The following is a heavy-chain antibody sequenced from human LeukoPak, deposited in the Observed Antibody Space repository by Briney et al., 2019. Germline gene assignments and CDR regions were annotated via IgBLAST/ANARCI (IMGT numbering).Heavy chain of an antibody. Sequence: GGSLRLSCAASGFTFSSYWMSWVRQAPGKGLEWVANIKQDGSEKYYVDSVRGRFTISRDNAKNSLYLQMNSLRAEDTAVYYCARLVYSSSWYYFDYWGQGTLVTVPS. CDR1: GFTFSSYW. CDR2: IKQDGSEK. J-gene: IGHJ4*02. V-gene: IGHV3-7*01. D-gene: IGHD6-13*01. CDR3: ARLVYSSSWYYFDY.